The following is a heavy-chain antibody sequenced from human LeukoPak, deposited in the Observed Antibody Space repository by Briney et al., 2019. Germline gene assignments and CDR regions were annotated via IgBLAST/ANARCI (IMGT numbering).Heavy chain of an antibody. Sequence: GGSLRLSCAASGFTFSDYNMRWIRQAPGKGLEWVSSISRSGSTKYYADSVKGRFTISRDNAKNSLFLQMNSLRAEDTAVYYCARVLRYCSGGNCYSGGLGYFDYWGQGTLVTVSS. CDR3: ARVLRYCSGGNCYSGGLGYFDY. V-gene: IGHV3-11*01. D-gene: IGHD2-15*01. CDR1: GFTFSDYN. CDR2: ISRSGSTK. J-gene: IGHJ4*02.